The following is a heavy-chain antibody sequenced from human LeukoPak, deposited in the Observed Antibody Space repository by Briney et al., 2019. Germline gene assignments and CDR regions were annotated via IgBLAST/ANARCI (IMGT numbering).Heavy chain of an antibody. D-gene: IGHD3-3*01. CDR1: GFTFDDYA. Sequence: GGSLRLSCAASGFTFDDYAMHWARQAPGKGLEWVSGISWNSGSIGYADSVKGRFTISRDNAKNSLYLQMNSLRAEDTALYYCAKGIRFLEWFFDYWGQGTLVTVSS. CDR3: AKGIRFLEWFFDY. CDR2: ISWNSGSI. J-gene: IGHJ4*02. V-gene: IGHV3-9*01.